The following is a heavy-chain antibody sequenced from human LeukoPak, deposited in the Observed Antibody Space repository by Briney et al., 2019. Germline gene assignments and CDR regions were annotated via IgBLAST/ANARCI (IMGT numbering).Heavy chain of an antibody. V-gene: IGHV3-21*01. D-gene: IGHD4-23*01. Sequence: GGYLRLSCAASGFIFSTYSMNWVRQAPGKGLEWVSSITSSSAYIYYADSVKGRFTISRDNAKKSLYLQMSSLRAEDTAVYYCARDYGGNSDYWGQGALVTVSS. CDR3: ARDYGGNSDY. CDR1: GFIFSTYS. CDR2: ITSSSAYI. J-gene: IGHJ4*02.